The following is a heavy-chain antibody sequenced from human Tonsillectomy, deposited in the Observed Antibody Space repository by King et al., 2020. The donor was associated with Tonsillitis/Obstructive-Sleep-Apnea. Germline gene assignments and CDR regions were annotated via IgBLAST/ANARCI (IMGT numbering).Heavy chain of an antibody. J-gene: IGHJ6*02. D-gene: IGHD2-2*03. CDR2: ISGSGGST. CDR3: AKPGYCSSTSCYYYYGMDV. CDR1: GFTFSSYA. Sequence: VQLVESGGGLVQPGGSLRLSCAASGFTFSSYAMSWVRQAPGKGLEWVSAISGSGGSTYYADSVKGRFTISRDNSKNTLYLQMNSLRAEDTAVYYCAKPGYCSSTSCYYYYGMDVWGQGTTVTVSS. V-gene: IGHV3-23*04.